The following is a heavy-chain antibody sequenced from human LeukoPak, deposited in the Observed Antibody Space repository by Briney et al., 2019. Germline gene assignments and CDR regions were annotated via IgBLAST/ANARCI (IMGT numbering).Heavy chain of an antibody. CDR1: GFTFSSYW. J-gene: IGHJ4*02. V-gene: IGHV3-7*04. D-gene: IGHD1-26*01. CDR3: ARGYDGRYYYFDS. CDR2: IKEDGSEK. Sequence: PGGSLRLSCAASGFTFSSYWMSWVRQAPGKGLEWVANIKEDGSEKYYVDSVKGRFTISGDNTKNSLYLQMNSLRAEDTAVYYCARGYDGRYYYFDSWGQGTLVTVSS.